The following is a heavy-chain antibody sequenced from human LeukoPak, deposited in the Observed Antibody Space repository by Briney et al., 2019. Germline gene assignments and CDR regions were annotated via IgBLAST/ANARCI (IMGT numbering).Heavy chain of an antibody. CDR3: TTTQGVWGSYRYKDY. J-gene: IGHJ4*02. CDR2: IKSKTDGGTT. Sequence: PGGSLRLSCAASGFTFSNAWMSWVRQAPGKGLEWVGRIKSKTDGGTTDYAAPVKGRFTISRDDSKNTLYLQMYSLKTEDTAVYYCTTTQGVWGSYRYKDYWGQGTLVTVSS. D-gene: IGHD3-16*02. CDR1: GFTFSNAW. V-gene: IGHV3-15*01.